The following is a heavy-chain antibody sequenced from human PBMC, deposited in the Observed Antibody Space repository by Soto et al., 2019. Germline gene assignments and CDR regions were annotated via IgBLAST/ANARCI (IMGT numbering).Heavy chain of an antibody. V-gene: IGHV4-38-2*02. CDR3: ARDPAYCGGDCPNWFDP. CDR2: IYHSGST. CDR1: GYPISSGYY. D-gene: IGHD2-21*02. Sequence: PSETLSLTCAVSGYPISSGYYWGWIRQPPGKGLEWIGSIYHSGSTYYTPSLKSRVTISVDTSKNQFSLKLSSVTAADTAVYYCARDPAYCGGDCPNWFDPWGQGTLVTVSS. J-gene: IGHJ5*02.